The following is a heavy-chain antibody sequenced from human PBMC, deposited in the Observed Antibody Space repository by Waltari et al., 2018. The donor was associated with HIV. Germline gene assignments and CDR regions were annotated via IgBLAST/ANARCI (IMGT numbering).Heavy chain of an antibody. D-gene: IGHD3-10*01. V-gene: IGHV1-3*01. CDR2: INAGNGNT. CDR1: GYTFTSYA. Sequence: QVQLVQSRAEVKKPGASVKVSCKASGYTFTSYAMHWVRQAPGQRLEWMGGINAGNGNTKHPQTFQGRVTITRDPSASTPYMELSSLRSEDTAVYYCASGVGWFDPWGQGTLVTVSS. CDR3: ASGVGWFDP. J-gene: IGHJ5*02.